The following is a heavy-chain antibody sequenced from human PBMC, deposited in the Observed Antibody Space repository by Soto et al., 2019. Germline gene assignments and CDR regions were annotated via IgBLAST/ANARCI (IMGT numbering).Heavy chain of an antibody. CDR1: GFTFSSYG. Sequence: GGSLRLSCAASGFTFSSYGMHWVRQAPGKGLEWVAVISYDGSNKYYADSVKGRFTISRDNSKNTLYLQMNSLRAEDTAVYYCAKALTGNTDYWGQGTLVTVSS. D-gene: IGHD1-20*01. J-gene: IGHJ4*02. CDR3: AKALTGNTDY. CDR2: ISYDGSNK. V-gene: IGHV3-30*18.